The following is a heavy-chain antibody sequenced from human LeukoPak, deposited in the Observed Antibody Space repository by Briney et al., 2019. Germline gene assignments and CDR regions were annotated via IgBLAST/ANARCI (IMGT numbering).Heavy chain of an antibody. J-gene: IGHJ5*02. Sequence: SQTLSLTCAISGDSVSSNSAAWNWIRQSPSRGLEWLGRTYYRSTWYNDYAVSVRGRITVNPDTSRNQFSLHLNSVTPEDTAVYYCARRLTQYDCFDPWGQGILVTVSS. CDR3: ARRLTQYDCFDP. V-gene: IGHV6-1*01. CDR2: TYYRSTWYN. CDR1: GDSVSSNSAA. D-gene: IGHD2-2*01.